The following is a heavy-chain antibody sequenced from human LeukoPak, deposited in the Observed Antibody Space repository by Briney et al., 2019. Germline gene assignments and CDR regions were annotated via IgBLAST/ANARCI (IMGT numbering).Heavy chain of an antibody. V-gene: IGHV4-34*01. CDR2: INHSGST. D-gene: IGHD3-3*01. J-gene: IGHJ5*02. Sequence: NPSETLSLTCAVYGGSFSGYYWSWIRQPPGKGLEWIGEINHSGSTNYNPSLKSRVTISVDTSKNQFSLKLSSVTAADTAVYYCARHSYDFWSGYPPTNWFDPWGQGTLVTVSS. CDR3: ARHSYDFWSGYPPTNWFDP. CDR1: GGSFSGYY.